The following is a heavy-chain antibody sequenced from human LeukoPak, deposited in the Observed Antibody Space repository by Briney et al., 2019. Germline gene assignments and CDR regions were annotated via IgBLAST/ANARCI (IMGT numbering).Heavy chain of an antibody. CDR3: ARGEIAVAGTNYYYGMDV. D-gene: IGHD6-19*01. CDR1: GFTFSSYW. Sequence: PGGSLRLSCAASGFTFSSYWMHWVRQAPGKGLVWVSRINTDGSSTSYADSVKGRFTISRDNSKNTLYLQMNSLRAEDTAVYYCARGEIAVAGTNYYYGMDVWGQGTTVTVSS. CDR2: INTDGSST. V-gene: IGHV3-74*01. J-gene: IGHJ6*02.